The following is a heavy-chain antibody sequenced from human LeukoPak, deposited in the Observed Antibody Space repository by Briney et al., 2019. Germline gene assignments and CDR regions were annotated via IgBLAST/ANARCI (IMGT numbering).Heavy chain of an antibody. V-gene: IGHV4-59*01. CDR2: IYYSGST. D-gene: IGHD3-3*01. J-gene: IGHJ3*02. CDR1: GGSISSYY. CDR3: ARTRITIFGVVIPDAFDI. Sequence: PSETLSLTCAVSGGSISSYYWSWIRQPPGKGLEWIGYIYYSGSTNYNPSLKSRVTISVDTSKNQFSLKLSSVTAADTAVYYCARTRITIFGVVIPDAFDIWGQGTMVTVS.